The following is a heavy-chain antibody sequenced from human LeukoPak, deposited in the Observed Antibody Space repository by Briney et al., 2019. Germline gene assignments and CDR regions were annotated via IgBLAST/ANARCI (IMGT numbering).Heavy chain of an antibody. Sequence: ASVKVSCKASGGTFSSYAISWVRQAPGQGLEWMGRIIPILGIANYTQKFQGRVTITADKSTSTAYMELSSLRSEDTVVYYCAKASRYGSSIDYWGQGTLVTVSS. V-gene: IGHV1-69*04. CDR1: GGTFSSYA. CDR3: AKASRYGSSIDY. J-gene: IGHJ4*02. CDR2: IIPILGIA. D-gene: IGHD3-10*01.